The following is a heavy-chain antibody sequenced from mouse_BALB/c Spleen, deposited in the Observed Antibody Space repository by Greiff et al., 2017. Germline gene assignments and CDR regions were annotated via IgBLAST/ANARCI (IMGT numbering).Heavy chain of an antibody. CDR3: ARDGPRIYDGYYYFDY. CDR2: IWGDGST. D-gene: IGHD2-3*01. Sequence: QVQLKESGPGLVAPSQSLSITCTVSGFSLTGYGVNWVRQPPGKGLEWLGMIWGDGSTDYNSALKSRLSISKDNSKSQVFLKMNSLQTDDTARYYCARDGPRIYDGYYYFDYWGQGTTLTVSS. CDR1: GFSLTGYG. J-gene: IGHJ2*01. V-gene: IGHV2-6-7*01.